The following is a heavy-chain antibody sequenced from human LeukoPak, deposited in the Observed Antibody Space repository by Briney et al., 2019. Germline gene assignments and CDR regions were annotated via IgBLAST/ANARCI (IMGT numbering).Heavy chain of an antibody. CDR3: ASIPLLWFGNNWFDP. Sequence: ASVKVSCKASGYTFTGYYMHWVRQAPGQGPEWMGRINPNSGGTNYAQKFQGRVTMTRDTSISTAYLELSRLRSDDTAVYYCASIPLLWFGNNWFDPWGQGTLVTVSS. CDR2: INPNSGGT. J-gene: IGHJ5*02. V-gene: IGHV1-2*06. CDR1: GYTFTGYY. D-gene: IGHD3-10*01.